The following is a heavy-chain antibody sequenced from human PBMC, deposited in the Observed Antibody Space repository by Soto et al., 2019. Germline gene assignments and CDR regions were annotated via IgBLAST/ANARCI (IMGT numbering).Heavy chain of an antibody. Sequence: TLETLSLTCAVSGCSSSSSNWWGWIRQPPGKGLEWIGYIYYSGTTYYNPSLKSRVTMSVDTSKNQFSLKLTSVTAVDTAVYYCARREIQGPIDYWGQGTLVTVPQ. CDR2: IYYSGTT. D-gene: IGHD1-26*01. V-gene: IGHV4-28*01. CDR1: GCSSSSSNW. CDR3: ARREIQGPIDY. J-gene: IGHJ4*02.